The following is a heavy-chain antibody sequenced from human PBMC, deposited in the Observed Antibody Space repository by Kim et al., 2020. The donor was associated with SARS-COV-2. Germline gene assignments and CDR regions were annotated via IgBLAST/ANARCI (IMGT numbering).Heavy chain of an antibody. V-gene: IGHV3-33*06. CDR3: AKTGADGNYFDY. D-gene: IGHD3-10*01. CDR1: GFTFSSYA. J-gene: IGHJ4*02. CDR2: IWYDGSNK. Sequence: GGSLRLSCAASGFTFSSYAMHWVRQAPGKGLEWVAVIWYDGSNKYYADSVKGRFTISRDNSKNTLYLQMNSLRAEDTAVYYCAKTGADGNYFDYWGQGTLVTVSS.